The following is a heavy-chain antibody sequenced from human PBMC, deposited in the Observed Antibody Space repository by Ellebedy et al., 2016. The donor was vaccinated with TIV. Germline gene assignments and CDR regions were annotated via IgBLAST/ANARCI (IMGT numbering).Heavy chain of an antibody. CDR3: VKDTRQYGSGKDGFDD. V-gene: IGHV3-64D*06. D-gene: IGHD3-10*01. CDR1: GFRLSNHY. Sequence: GESLKIPCAASGFRLSNHYVSWVRQAPGKGPEYVSGISGNWGSTYHADSVKGSFTISRDNSKNTLFFQMSSLRADDPAVYYCVKDTRQYGSGKDGFDDWGQGTLVTVSS. J-gene: IGHJ4*02. CDR2: ISGNWGST.